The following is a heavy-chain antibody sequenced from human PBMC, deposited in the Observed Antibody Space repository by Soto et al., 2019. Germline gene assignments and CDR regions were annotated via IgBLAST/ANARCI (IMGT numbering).Heavy chain of an antibody. CDR1: GYTFTSYY. CDR3: ARDPISGSYYYSGMDV. CDR2: INPSGGST. V-gene: IGHV1-46*01. D-gene: IGHD6-25*01. Sequence: ASVKVSCKASGYTFTSYYMHWVRQAPGQGLEWMGIINPSGGSTSYAQKFQGRVTMTRDTSTSTVYMELSSLRSEDTAVYYCARDPISGSYYYSGMDVWGQGTTVTVSS. J-gene: IGHJ6*02.